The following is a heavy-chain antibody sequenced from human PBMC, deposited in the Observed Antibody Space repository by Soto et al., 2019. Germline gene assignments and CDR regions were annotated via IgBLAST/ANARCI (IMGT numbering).Heavy chain of an antibody. J-gene: IGHJ6*02. Sequence: VKVSCEASGYTFTSYGISWVRQAPGQGLEWMGWISAYNGNTNYAQKLQGRVTMTTDTSTSTAYMELRSLRSDDTAVYYCARDGKRAARTSDYYYYGMDVWGQGTTVTVSS. CDR2: ISAYNGNT. CDR1: GYTFTSYG. CDR3: ARDGKRAARTSDYYYYGMDV. V-gene: IGHV1-18*01. D-gene: IGHD2-15*01.